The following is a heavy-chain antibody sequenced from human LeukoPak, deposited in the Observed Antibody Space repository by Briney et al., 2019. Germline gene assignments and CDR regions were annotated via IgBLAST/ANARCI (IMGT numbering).Heavy chain of an antibody. D-gene: IGHD3-3*01. J-gene: IGHJ4*02. Sequence: GGSLRLSCAASGFTFSSYAMSWVRQAPGKGLEWVSGISGSGGTTYYAYSVKGRFTISRDNSKNTLYLKMNSLRAEDTAVYYCAKLAPHLTIFGPLGSWGQGTLVTVSS. CDR1: GFTFSSYA. CDR2: ISGSGGTT. V-gene: IGHV3-23*01. CDR3: AKLAPHLTIFGPLGS.